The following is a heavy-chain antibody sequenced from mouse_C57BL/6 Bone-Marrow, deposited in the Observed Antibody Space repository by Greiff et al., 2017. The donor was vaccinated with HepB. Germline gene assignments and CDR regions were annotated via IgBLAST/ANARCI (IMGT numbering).Heavy chain of an antibody. CDR1: GYTFTSYW. Sequence: QVQLQQPGTELVKPGASVKLSCKASGYTFTSYWIHWVKQRPGQGLEWIGNINPRNGGTDYSEKFKSKATLTVDKSSSTAYMQLSSLSSEESAAYYCARGWLPHAMDYWGQGTSVTVSA. J-gene: IGHJ4*01. CDR3: ARGWLPHAMDY. V-gene: IGHV1-53*01. CDR2: INPRNGGT. D-gene: IGHD2-3*01.